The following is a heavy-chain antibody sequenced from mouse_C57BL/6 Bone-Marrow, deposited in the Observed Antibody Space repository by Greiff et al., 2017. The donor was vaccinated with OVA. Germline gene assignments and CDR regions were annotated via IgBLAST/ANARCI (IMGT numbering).Heavy chain of an antibody. V-gene: IGHV1-81*01. D-gene: IGHD2-13*01. CDR2: IYPRSGNT. CDR3: ARVSGDHSFAY. J-gene: IGHJ3*01. Sequence: QVQLKQSGAELARPGASVKLSCKASGYTFTSYGISWVKQRTGQGLEWIGEIYPRSGNTYYNEKFKGKATLTADKSSSTAYMGLRSLTSEDSAVYFCARVSGDHSFAYWGQGTLVTVSA. CDR1: GYTFTSYG.